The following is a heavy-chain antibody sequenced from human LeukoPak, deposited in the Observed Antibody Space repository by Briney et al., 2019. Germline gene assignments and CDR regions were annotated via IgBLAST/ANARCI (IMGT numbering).Heavy chain of an antibody. D-gene: IGHD1-14*01. CDR1: GFTFSSYS. V-gene: IGHV3-21*04. Sequence: GGSLRLSCAASGFTFSSYSMNWVRQAPGKGLEWVSSLGANTKYTYYADSVKGRFTISRDNSKNTLYLQMNALRAEDTAVYYCARQAEGSYYFDYWGQGTLVTVSS. CDR2: LGANTKYT. J-gene: IGHJ4*02. CDR3: ARQAEGSYYFDY.